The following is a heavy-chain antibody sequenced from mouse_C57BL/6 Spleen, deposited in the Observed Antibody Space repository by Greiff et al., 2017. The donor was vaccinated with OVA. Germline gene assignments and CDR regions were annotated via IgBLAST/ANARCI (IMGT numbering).Heavy chain of an antibody. D-gene: IGHD1-1*01. J-gene: IGHJ2*01. V-gene: IGHV1-54*01. CDR1: GYAFTNYL. CDR2: INPGSGGT. CDR3: ARGYGSSFDY. Sequence: LQESGAELVRPGTSVKVSCKASGYAFTNYLIEWVKQRPGQGLEWIGVINPGSGGTNYNEKFKGKATLTADKSSSTAYMQLSSLTSEDSAVYFCARGYGSSFDYWGQGTTLTVSS.